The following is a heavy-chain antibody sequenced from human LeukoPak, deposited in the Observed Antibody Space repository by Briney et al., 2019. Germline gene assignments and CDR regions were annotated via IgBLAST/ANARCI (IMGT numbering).Heavy chain of an antibody. Sequence: PSQTLSLTCTVSGASLSSGDQYWNWIRQSPGKGLEWIGSIHPSGMLYNNPSLESRVTISIDTSKNQFSLNLNSVTAADTAVYFCSRGLDSRKLGYWGQGTLVTVSS. CDR3: SRGLDSRKLGY. J-gene: IGHJ4*02. CDR2: IHPSGML. V-gene: IGHV4-31*03. D-gene: IGHD3-22*01. CDR1: GASLSSGDQY.